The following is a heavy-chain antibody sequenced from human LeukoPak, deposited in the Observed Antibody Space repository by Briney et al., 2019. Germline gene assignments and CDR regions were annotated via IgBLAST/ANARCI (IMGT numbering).Heavy chain of an antibody. J-gene: IGHJ4*02. CDR3: ARDQGSAGYDY. CDR2: ISSSSSTI. CDR1: GFTFSSYS. D-gene: IGHD6-25*01. Sequence: GGSLRLSCAASGFTFSSYSMNWVRQAPGKGLEWVSYISSSSSTIYYADSVKGRFTISRDNAKNSVYLQMNSLRAEDTAVYYCARDQGSAGYDYWGQGTLVTVSS. V-gene: IGHV3-48*04.